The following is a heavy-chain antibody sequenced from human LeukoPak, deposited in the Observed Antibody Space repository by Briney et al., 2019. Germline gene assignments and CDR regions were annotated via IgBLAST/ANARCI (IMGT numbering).Heavy chain of an antibody. CDR2: FDPEDGET. Sequence: ASVKVSCKVSGYTLTELSMHWVRQAPGKGLGWMGGFDPEDGETMYAQKFQGRVTMTDDTSTDTAYMELSSLRSEDTAVYYCATDRSDYYDSSGYWEFDYWGQGTLVTVSS. CDR3: ATDRSDYYDSSGYWEFDY. J-gene: IGHJ4*02. V-gene: IGHV1-24*01. D-gene: IGHD3-22*01. CDR1: GYTLTELS.